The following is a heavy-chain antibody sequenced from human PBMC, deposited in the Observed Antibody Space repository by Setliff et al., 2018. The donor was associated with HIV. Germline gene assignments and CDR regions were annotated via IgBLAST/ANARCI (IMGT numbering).Heavy chain of an antibody. Sequence: SETLSLTCTVSGGSISSGNYYWSWIRQHPGKGLEWIGYIYYSGGTYYNPSLKSRVTMSVDTSKNQFSLKLSSVTAADTAVYYCAREGARHYGSGRYHSWFDPWGQGTQVTVSS. CDR2: IYYSGGT. J-gene: IGHJ5*02. D-gene: IGHD3-10*01. CDR1: GGSISSGNYY. CDR3: AREGARHYGSGRYHSWFDP. V-gene: IGHV4-31*03.